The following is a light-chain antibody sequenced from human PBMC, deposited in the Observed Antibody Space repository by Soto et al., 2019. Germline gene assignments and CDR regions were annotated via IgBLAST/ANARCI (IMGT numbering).Light chain of an antibody. J-gene: IGKJ4*01. CDR2: DAS. Sequence: EIVLTQSPATLSLSPGERATLSCRASQSVSWYLAWYQQKPGQAPSLLIYDASNRATGIPARFSGSGSGTDFTRTITSVEPEDFAVSYCHQRSNWPSTFGGGTKVEIK. CDR1: QSVSWY. V-gene: IGKV3-11*01. CDR3: HQRSNWPST.